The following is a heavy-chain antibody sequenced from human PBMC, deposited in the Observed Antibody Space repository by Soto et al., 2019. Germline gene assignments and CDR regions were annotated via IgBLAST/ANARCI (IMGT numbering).Heavy chain of an antibody. CDR2: ISYDGSKK. D-gene: IGHD4-17*01. CDR1: GFTLSDFA. V-gene: IGHV3-30-3*01. CDR3: ASPVGDFHADFDF. Sequence: QVQLVESGGGVVQPGKSLRLSCAASGFTLSDFAMHWVRQAPGKGLAWVAVISYDGSKKYFADSVKGPFTISRDYSNTTLYTQTNRLRLGDTVVYHCASPVGDFHADFDFWGSGTVLTLSS. J-gene: IGHJ4*02.